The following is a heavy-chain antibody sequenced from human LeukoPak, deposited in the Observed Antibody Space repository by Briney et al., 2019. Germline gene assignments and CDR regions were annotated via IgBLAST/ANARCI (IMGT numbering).Heavy chain of an antibody. Sequence: SGGSLSLFCAASGFSFSIYRVNWVRQAPGKGLEWVSYISSSTGNIYHADSVEGRFTISRDNAKNSLYLQMNSLRDEDTAVYYCASSGYLAYWGQGTLVTVSS. J-gene: IGHJ4*02. D-gene: IGHD3-22*01. CDR1: GFSFSIYR. CDR3: ASSGYLAY. V-gene: IGHV3-48*02. CDR2: ISSSTGNI.